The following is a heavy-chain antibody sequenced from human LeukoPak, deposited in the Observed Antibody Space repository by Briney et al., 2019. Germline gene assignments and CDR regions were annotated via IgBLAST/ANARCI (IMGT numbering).Heavy chain of an antibody. V-gene: IGHV3-23*01. D-gene: IGHD3-10*01. J-gene: IGHJ4*02. CDR3: AKGSNYYGSVTSKKTD. CDR2: ISGGSGNI. Sequence: GGSLTLSCSVSGFTFSNYAMHWVRQAPGKGLEWVSLISGGSGNIYYVDSVKGRFTISRDNSKNTLYVQMTSLRAEDTAIYYCAKGSNYYGSVTSKKTDWGQGTLVTVS. CDR1: GFTFSNYA.